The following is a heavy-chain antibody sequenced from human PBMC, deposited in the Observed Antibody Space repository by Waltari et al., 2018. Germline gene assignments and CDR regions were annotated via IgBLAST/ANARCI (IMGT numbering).Heavy chain of an antibody. D-gene: IGHD2-2*01. J-gene: IGHJ5*02. V-gene: IGHV1-69-2*01. CDR2: IDPEDGGT. CDR3: ARRSGHCDGTTCSAGWFDP. CDR1: GNSLSDNY. Sequence: EIRLLQSGAEVKKPGATVKISCKASGNSLSDNYIHWVQQVPGKGLEWIGRIDPEDGGTSYAEKFEDRVTLTADLATETAYLELSRLSSDDTATYYCARRSGHCDGTTCSAGWFDPWGQGTLVKVSS.